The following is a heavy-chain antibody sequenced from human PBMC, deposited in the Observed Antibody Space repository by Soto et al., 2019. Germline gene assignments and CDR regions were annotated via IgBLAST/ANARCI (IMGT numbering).Heavy chain of an antibody. CDR2: IYYSGST. CDR3: ARLPPSSYGDYADY. CDR1: GGSISSYY. D-gene: IGHD4-17*01. Sequence: QVQLQESGPGLVKPSETLSLTCTVSGGSISSYYWSWIRQPPGKGLEWIGYIYYSGSTNYNPSLKSRVTISVDTSKNQFSLKLSSVTAADTAVYYCARLPPSSYGDYADYWGQGTLVTVSS. J-gene: IGHJ4*02. V-gene: IGHV4-59*01.